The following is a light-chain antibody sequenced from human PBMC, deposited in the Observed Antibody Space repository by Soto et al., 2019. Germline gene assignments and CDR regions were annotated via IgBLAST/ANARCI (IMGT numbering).Light chain of an antibody. J-gene: IGKJ4*01. CDR3: QKYNSAPLT. V-gene: IGKV1-27*01. Sequence: DIQMTQSPSSLSASLGDRVTITCRASQGIGVYLAWFQQKPGEVPKLLIYAASALQSGVTSRFSGSGSGTDFTLTISSLQPEDIATYYCQKYNSAPLTFGGGTRVEIK. CDR2: AAS. CDR1: QGIGVY.